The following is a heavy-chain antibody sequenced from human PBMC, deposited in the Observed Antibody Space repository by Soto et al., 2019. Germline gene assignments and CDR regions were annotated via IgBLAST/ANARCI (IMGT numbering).Heavy chain of an antibody. CDR1: GCSISSGGYY. CDR3: ASLAVAGRTFDY. CDR2: IYYSGST. Sequence: SETLSLTCTVSGCSISSGGYYRSWIRQHPGKGLEWIGYIYYSGSTYYNPSLKSRVTISVDTSKNQFSLKLSSVTAADTAVYYCASLAVAGRTFDYWGQGTLVTVSS. V-gene: IGHV4-31*03. D-gene: IGHD6-19*01. J-gene: IGHJ4*02.